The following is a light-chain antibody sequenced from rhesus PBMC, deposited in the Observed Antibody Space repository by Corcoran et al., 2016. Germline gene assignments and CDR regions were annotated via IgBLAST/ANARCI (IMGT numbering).Light chain of an antibody. CDR2: KTS. CDR3: LQYNTDPPT. Sequence: DIQMTQSPSSLSASVGDRVIITCRASQGITTSFNWYQQKPGKTPKRLIYKTSSLESGVPSRFSGIGSGTDFTLTISSLQPEDFATYYCLQYNTDPPTFGQGTRVEIK. J-gene: IGKJ1*01. CDR1: QGITTS. V-gene: IGKV1-43*02.